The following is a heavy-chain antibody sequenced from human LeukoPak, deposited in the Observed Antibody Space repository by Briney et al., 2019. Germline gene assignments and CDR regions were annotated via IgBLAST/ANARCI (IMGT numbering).Heavy chain of an antibody. V-gene: IGHV3-30*02. D-gene: IGHD4-17*01. CDR1: GFTFDDFG. CDR2: IRSDGTNK. CDR3: APDRDDYGDDC. J-gene: IGHJ4*02. Sequence: PGGSLRLSCAASGFTFDDFGMHWVRQALGKGLEWVALIRSDGTNKYYVDSVKGRFTISRDNSKNTLYLQMTSLRVEDTAVYYCAPDRDDYGDDCWGQGILVTVST.